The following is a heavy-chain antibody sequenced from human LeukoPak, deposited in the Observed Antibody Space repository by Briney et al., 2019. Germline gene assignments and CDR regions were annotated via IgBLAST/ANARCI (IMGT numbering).Heavy chain of an antibody. D-gene: IGHD6-19*01. J-gene: IGHJ3*02. CDR1: GFTLSDQF. V-gene: IGHV3-72*01. Sequence: AGGSLRLSCAASGFTLSDQFMDWVRQAPGKGLEWIGRSRNRANSHTTEYAASVKGRFTVSRDDSGNLMYLQMNSLKIEDTAVYFCTRDGGSSGNTAFDIWGQGTEVTASS. CDR2: SRNRANSHTT. CDR3: TRDGGSSGNTAFDI.